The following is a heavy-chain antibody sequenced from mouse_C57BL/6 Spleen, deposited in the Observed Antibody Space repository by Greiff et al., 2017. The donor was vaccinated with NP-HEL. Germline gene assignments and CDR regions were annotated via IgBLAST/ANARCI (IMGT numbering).Heavy chain of an antibody. Sequence: EVQLQQSGPELVKPGASVKISCKASGYTFTDYYMNWVKQSHGKSLEWIGDINPNNGGTSYNQKFKGKATLTVDKSSSTAYMERRSLTSEDSAGYDGARRSGYDVGGLDYWGQGTTLTVSS. CDR3: ARRSGYDVGGLDY. D-gene: IGHD2-2*01. CDR2: INPNNGGT. V-gene: IGHV1-26*01. J-gene: IGHJ2*01. CDR1: GYTFTDYY.